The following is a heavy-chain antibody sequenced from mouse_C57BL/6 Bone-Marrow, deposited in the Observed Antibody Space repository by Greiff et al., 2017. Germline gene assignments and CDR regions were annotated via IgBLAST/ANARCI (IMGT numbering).Heavy chain of an antibody. CDR3: ARLDSSGYYAMDY. V-gene: IGHV1-54*01. Sequence: QVQLQQSGAELVRPGTSVKVSCKASGYAFTNYLIEWVKQRPGQGLEWIGVINPGSGGTNYNEKFKGKATLTADKSSSTAYMQLSSLTSEDSAVYFCARLDSSGYYAMDYWGQGTSVTVSS. D-gene: IGHD3-2*02. CDR1: GYAFTNYL. J-gene: IGHJ4*01. CDR2: INPGSGGT.